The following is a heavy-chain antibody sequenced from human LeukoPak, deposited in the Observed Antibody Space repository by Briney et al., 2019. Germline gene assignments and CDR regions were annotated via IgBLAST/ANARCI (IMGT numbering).Heavy chain of an antibody. V-gene: IGHV3-48*01. CDR2: ISSSSSTI. CDR3: AKKYEDSYGSYDAFDI. D-gene: IGHD5-18*01. Sequence: GGSLRLSCAASGFTFSSYSMNWVRQAPGKGLEWVSYISSSSSTIYYADSVKGRFTISRDNAKNSLYLQMNSLRAEDTAVYYCAKKYEDSYGSYDAFDIWGQGTMVTVSS. J-gene: IGHJ3*02. CDR1: GFTFSSYS.